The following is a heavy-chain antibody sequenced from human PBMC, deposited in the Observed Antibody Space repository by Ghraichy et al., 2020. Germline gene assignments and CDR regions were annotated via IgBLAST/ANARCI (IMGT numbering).Heavy chain of an antibody. CDR1: GGSFSGYY. J-gene: IGHJ4*02. V-gene: IGHV4-34*01. CDR3: ARGLGGPYFDY. CDR2: INHSVST. D-gene: IGHD2-15*01. Sequence: SETLSLTCAVYGGSFSGYYWSWIRQPPGKGLEWIGEINHSVSTNYNPSPKSRVTISVDTSKNQFSLKLSSVTAADTAVYYCARGLGGPYFDYWGQGTLVTVSS.